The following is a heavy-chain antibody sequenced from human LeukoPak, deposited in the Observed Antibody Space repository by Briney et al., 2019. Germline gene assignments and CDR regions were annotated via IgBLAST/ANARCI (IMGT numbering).Heavy chain of an antibody. V-gene: IGHV1-2*02. J-gene: IGHJ4*02. CDR2: INPNSGGT. CDR3: ARDPNYYGSGSGPDY. D-gene: IGHD3-10*01. CDR1: GYTFTGYY. Sequence: GASVKVSCEASGYTFTGYYMHWVRQAPGQGLEWMGWINPNSGGTNYAQKFQGRVTMTRDTSISTAYMELGRLRSDDTAVYYCARDPNYYGSGSGPDYWGQGTLVTVSS.